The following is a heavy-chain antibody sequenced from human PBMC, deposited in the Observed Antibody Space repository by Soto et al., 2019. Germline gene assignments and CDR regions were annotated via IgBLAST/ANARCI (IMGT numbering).Heavy chain of an antibody. V-gene: IGHV4-31*03. CDR3: ARDSYSTHYYGMDV. J-gene: IGHJ6*02. CDR2: IYYSGST. Sequence: QVQLQESGLGLVKPSQTLSLTCTVSGGSISSGGYYWSWIRQHPGKGLEWIGYIYYSGSTYYNPSLKSRVTISVDTSKNQFSLKLSSVTAADTAVYYCARDSYSTHYYGMDVWGQGTTVTVSS. D-gene: IGHD6-13*01. CDR1: GGSISSGGYY.